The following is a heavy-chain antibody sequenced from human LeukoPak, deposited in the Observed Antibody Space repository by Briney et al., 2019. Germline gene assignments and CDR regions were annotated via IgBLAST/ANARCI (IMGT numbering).Heavy chain of an antibody. V-gene: IGHV3-21*01. CDR2: ISSSSSYI. CDR1: GFTFSSYS. CDR3: ARDEGSIAVAGDWYFDL. Sequence: GGSLRLSCAASGFTFSSYSMSWVRQAPGKGLEWVSSISSSSSYIYYADSVKGRFTISRDNAKNSLYLQMNSLRAEDTAVYYCARDEGSIAVAGDWYFDLWGRGTLVTVSS. D-gene: IGHD6-19*01. J-gene: IGHJ2*01.